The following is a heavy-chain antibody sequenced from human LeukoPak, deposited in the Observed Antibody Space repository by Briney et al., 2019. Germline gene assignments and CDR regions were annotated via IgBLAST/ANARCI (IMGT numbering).Heavy chain of an antibody. CDR3: AKTYRGYSYVGDFDY. CDR2: ISGSGGST. J-gene: IGHJ4*02. CDR1: GFTFSSFA. D-gene: IGHD5-18*01. V-gene: IGHV3-23*01. Sequence: GGSLRLSCAASGFTFSSFAMSWVRQAPGKGLEWVSGISGSGGSTYYADSVKGWFTISRDNSKNTLYLQMNSLRAEDTAVYYCAKTYRGYSYVGDFDYWGQGTLVTVSS.